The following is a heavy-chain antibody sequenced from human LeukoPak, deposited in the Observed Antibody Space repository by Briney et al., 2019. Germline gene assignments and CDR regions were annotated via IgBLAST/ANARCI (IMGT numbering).Heavy chain of an antibody. Sequence: GGSLRLSCAASGFTFSNAWMSWVRQAPGKGLEWVGRIKSKTDGGTTDYAAPVKGRFTISRDDSKNTLYLQKNSLKTEDTAVYYCTTDPSATSYDLWGQGTLVTVSS. CDR2: IKSKTDGGTT. J-gene: IGHJ5*02. V-gene: IGHV3-15*01. D-gene: IGHD3-10*01. CDR1: GFTFSNAW. CDR3: TTDPSATSYDL.